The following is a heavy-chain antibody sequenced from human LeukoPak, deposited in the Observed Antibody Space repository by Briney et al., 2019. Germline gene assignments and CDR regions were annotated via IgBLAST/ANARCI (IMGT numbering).Heavy chain of an antibody. CDR3: ARSRGNGYNSQVFDY. D-gene: IGHD5-24*01. Sequence: ASVKVSCKASGYTFTNYDINWVRQATGQGLEWMGWMNPNTGKTGYAQKFQGRVTMTRDTPISTAYLEVSSLTSEDTAVYYCARSRGNGYNSQVFDYWGQGTLVTVSS. CDR2: MNPNTGKT. V-gene: IGHV1-8*02. J-gene: IGHJ4*02. CDR1: GYTFTNYD.